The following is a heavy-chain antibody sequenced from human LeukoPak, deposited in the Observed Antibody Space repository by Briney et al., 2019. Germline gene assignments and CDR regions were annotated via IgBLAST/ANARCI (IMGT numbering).Heavy chain of an antibody. CDR1: GYTFTNYA. D-gene: IGHD1-14*01. CDR3: ARGRIEREPRIDGDNWFDS. J-gene: IGHJ5*01. CDR2: INAGNGNT. Sequence: ASVKVSCKASGYTFTNYAMHWLRQAPGQRLEWMGWINAGNGNTKYSQKIQGRVTINRDTSASTAYMELSSLRSEDTAVYYCARGRIEREPRIDGDNWFDSWGQGTLVTVSS. V-gene: IGHV1-3*01.